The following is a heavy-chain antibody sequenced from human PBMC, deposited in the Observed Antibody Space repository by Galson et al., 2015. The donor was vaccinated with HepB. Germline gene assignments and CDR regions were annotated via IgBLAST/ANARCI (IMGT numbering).Heavy chain of an antibody. CDR3: ARDIIGVVEGAPPSLDL. CDR1: GCTFSDSW. V-gene: IGHV3-74*01. Sequence: SLRLSGAAAGCTFSDSWMHWGRQVPTKGLVWVTRFGPAGRPGYATSVKGRFTLSRDNANSTLYLQLTSLKEDDAGIYYCARDIIGVVEGAPPSLDLWGQGTQVSVSP. CDR2: FGPAGRP. D-gene: IGHD2-8*01. J-gene: IGHJ4*02.